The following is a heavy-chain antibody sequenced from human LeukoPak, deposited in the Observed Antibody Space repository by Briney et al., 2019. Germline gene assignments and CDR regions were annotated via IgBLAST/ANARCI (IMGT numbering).Heavy chain of an antibody. J-gene: IGHJ6*02. CDR2: ILYTEIR. Sequence: SGPLSLPCRVPGGSFIGAVHYWACIRQPPGKGLEWIGIILYTEIRGVKPSLYRRASISVDTSRNQFSLRLYSVSATDTALYYCARRSSGSGGTQAGMDVWGQGSTGIVSS. CDR3: ARRSSGSGGTQAGMDV. CDR1: GGSFIGAVHY. D-gene: IGHD2-15*01. V-gene: IGHV4-39*01.